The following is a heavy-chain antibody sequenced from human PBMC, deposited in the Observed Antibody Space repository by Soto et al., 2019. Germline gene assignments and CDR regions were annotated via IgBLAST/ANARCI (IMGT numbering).Heavy chain of an antibody. CDR2: INHSGST. CDR1: GGSFSGYY. D-gene: IGHD5-18*01. CDR3: ASFVDTAMVSVGYYYYGMDV. Sequence: ASETLSLTCAVSGGSFSGYYWSWIRQPTGKGLEWIGEINHSGSTNYNPSLKSRVTISVDTSKNQFSLKLSSVTAADTAVYYCASFVDTAMVSVGYYYYGMDVWGQGTTVTVSS. J-gene: IGHJ6*02. V-gene: IGHV4-34*01.